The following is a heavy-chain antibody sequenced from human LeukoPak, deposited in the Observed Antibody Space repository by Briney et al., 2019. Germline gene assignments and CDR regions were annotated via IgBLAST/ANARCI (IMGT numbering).Heavy chain of an antibody. J-gene: IGHJ5*02. V-gene: IGHV3-49*04. CDR1: GFSLNNYW. D-gene: IGHD3-10*01. CDR2: IRSKTHGGTT. CDR3: TRAPSLSWFDP. Sequence: GGSLRLSCAGSGFSLNNYWMSWVRQAPGKGLEWVGFIRSKTHGGTTEYAASVKGRFIILRDDSRSIAYLQMNSLKTEDTAVYYCTRAPSLSWFDPWGQGTLVTVSS.